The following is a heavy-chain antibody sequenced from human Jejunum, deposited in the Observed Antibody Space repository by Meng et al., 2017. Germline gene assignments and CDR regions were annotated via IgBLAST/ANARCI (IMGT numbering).Heavy chain of an antibody. Sequence: QWRLQTRAPGLVMPSGTLASSVPAFGATSTRDWWNGVGSPPGRGLEWIGEVRDRGAWNNGWSHWSRVTRSVDKSKHQLSLELASQTAADTAVYYCDRGATETRSFDYWGQGTLVTVSS. V-gene: IGHV4-4*02. CDR2: VRDRGAW. J-gene: IGHJ4*02. D-gene: IGHD1-26*01. CDR3: DRGATETRSFDY. CDR1: GATSTRDW.